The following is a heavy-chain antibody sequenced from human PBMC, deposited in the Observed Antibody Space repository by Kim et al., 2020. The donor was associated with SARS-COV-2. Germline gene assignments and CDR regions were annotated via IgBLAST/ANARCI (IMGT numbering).Heavy chain of an antibody. V-gene: IGHV3-23*01. D-gene: IGHD3-3*01. CDR3: AKESHRDFWSGYSFYGMDV. CDR1: GFTFDNSA. Sequence: GGSLRLSCAASGFTFDNSAMTWVRQAPGRGLEWVSSIGYSGDHTYYADSVKGRFTISRDNSKNTLKLQMNSLRAEDTAVYHGAKESHRDFWSGYSFYGMDVRRQETTDTASS. CDR2: IGYSGDHT. J-gene: IGHJ6*02.